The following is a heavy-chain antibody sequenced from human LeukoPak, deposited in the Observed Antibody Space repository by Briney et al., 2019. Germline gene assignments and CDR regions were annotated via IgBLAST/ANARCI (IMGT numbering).Heavy chain of an antibody. Sequence: ASVTVSCKASGYTFSSYNINWVRQAPGQGLEWLGWISGYNGNTNYAQKLQGRVTLTTDTSTRTAYMELRSLRSDDTAVYYCARDVCSGSSPADYWGQGTLVTVSS. CDR2: ISGYNGNT. D-gene: IGHD1-26*01. CDR1: GYTFSSYN. V-gene: IGHV1-18*01. CDR3: ARDVCSGSSPADY. J-gene: IGHJ4*02.